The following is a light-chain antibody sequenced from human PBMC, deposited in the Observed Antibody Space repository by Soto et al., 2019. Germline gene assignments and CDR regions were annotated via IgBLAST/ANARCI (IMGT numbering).Light chain of an antibody. Sequence: ERVMTQSPATLSLSLGETATLSCRASQSVSSNLAWYQQKPGQAPRLLIYGASTRATGIPARFSGSGSGTEFTLTISSLQSEDFAVYYCQQYNNWPRTFGQGTKVDIK. CDR1: QSVSSN. CDR3: QQYNNWPRT. V-gene: IGKV3-15*01. J-gene: IGKJ1*01. CDR2: GAS.